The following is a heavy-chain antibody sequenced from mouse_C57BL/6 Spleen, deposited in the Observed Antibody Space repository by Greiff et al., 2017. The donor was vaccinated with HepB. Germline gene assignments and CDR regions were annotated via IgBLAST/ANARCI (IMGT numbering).Heavy chain of an antibody. Sequence: LVKPGASVKLSCKASGYTFTEYTIHWVKQRSGQGLEWIGWFYPGSGSIKYNEKFKDKATLTADKSSSTVYMELSRLTSEDSAVYFCARHEDHYGSSYGYFDVWGTGTTVTVSS. CDR1: GYTFTEYT. J-gene: IGHJ1*03. CDR2: FYPGSGSI. V-gene: IGHV1-62-2*01. CDR3: ARHEDHYGSSYGYFDV. D-gene: IGHD1-1*01.